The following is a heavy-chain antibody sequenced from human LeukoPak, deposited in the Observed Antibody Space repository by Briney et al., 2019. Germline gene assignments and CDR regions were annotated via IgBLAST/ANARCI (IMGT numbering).Heavy chain of an antibody. CDR2: FDPEDGET. CDR1: GYTLTELS. CDR3: ATGVAAAALYGMDV. D-gene: IGHD6-13*01. V-gene: IGHV1-24*01. J-gene: IGHJ6*02. Sequence: ASVKVSCKVSGYTLTELSMHWVRQAPGKGLEWMGGFDPEDGETIYAQKFQGRVAMTEDTSTDTAYMELSSLRSEDTAVYYCATGVAAAALYGMDVWGQGTTVTVSS.